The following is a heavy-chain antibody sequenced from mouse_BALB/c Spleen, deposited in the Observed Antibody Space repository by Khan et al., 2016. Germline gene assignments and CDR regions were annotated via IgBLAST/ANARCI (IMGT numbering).Heavy chain of an antibody. Sequence: VQLQESGPGLVAPSQSLSITCTVSGFSLTSYGVHWVRQPPGKGLEWLGVIWAGGSTNYNSALMSRLSISKDNSKSQVFLKMNSLQTDDTAMYYCARDDYDERFAYWGQGTLVTVSA. J-gene: IGHJ3*01. CDR2: IWAGGST. CDR3: ARDDYDERFAY. D-gene: IGHD2-4*01. V-gene: IGHV2-9*02. CDR1: GFSLTSYG.